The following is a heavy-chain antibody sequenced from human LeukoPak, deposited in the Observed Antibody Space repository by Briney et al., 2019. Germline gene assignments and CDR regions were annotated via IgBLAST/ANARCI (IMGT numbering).Heavy chain of an antibody. V-gene: IGHV1-2*06. CDR3: ATDYDFWSGSDY. J-gene: IGHJ4*02. CDR1: GYTFTGYY. CDR2: INPNSGGT. D-gene: IGHD3-3*01. Sequence: ASVKVSCKASGYTFTGYYMHWVRQAPGQGLEWMGRINPNSGGTNYAQKFQGRVTMTRDTSISTAYMELSRLRSDDTAVYYCATDYDFWSGSDYWGQGTLVTASS.